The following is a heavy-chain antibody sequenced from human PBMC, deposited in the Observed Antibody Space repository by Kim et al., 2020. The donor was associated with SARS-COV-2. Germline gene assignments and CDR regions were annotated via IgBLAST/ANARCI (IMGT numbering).Heavy chain of an antibody. Sequence: GGSLRLSCAASGFTFSSYSMNWVRQAPGKGLEWVSSISSSSSYIYFADSVKGRFTISRHNAKNSLYLQMNSLRAEDTAVYYCARDRPTYYYDSSGPEAFDIWGQGTMVTVSS. CDR3: ARDRPTYYYDSSGPEAFDI. CDR1: GFTFSSYS. V-gene: IGHV3-21*01. CDR2: ISSSSSYI. J-gene: IGHJ3*02. D-gene: IGHD3-22*01.